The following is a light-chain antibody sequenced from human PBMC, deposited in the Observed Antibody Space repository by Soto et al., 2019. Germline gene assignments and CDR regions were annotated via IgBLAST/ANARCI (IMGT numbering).Light chain of an antibody. CDR1: SSDVCCYSS. V-gene: IGLV2-8*01. CDR3: SSDADSNNPPYV. Sequence: TGTSSDVCCYSSVSWYPQHPGKAPKLIIYEVSKRPSGVPDRFSGSESGNTASLTVSGLQADDEAEYYCSSDADSNNPPYVFGTGTKVTVL. J-gene: IGLJ1*01. CDR2: EVS.